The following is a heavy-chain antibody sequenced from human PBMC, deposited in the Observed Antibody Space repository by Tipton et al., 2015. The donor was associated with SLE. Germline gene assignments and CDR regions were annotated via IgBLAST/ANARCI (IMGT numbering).Heavy chain of an antibody. CDR2: VFHTGSN. Sequence: TLSLTCTVSGASIASSAYSWGWIRQPPGKGLQWIGHVFHTGSNYSNPSLRSRITLSLDMSHNHFSLRLTSLTAADTAIYYCARLALYGDFNSWGQGTLVTVSS. CDR3: ARLALYGDFNS. J-gene: IGHJ4*02. V-gene: IGHV4-39*07. D-gene: IGHD2-2*02. CDR1: GASIASSAYS.